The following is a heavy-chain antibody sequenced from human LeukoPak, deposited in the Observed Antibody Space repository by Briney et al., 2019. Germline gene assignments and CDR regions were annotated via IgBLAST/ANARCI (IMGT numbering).Heavy chain of an antibody. Sequence: SETLSLTCTVSGGSISSYYWSWIRQPPGKGLEWIGEINHSGSTNYNPSFKSRVTISVDTSKNQFSLKLSSVTAADTAVYYCARGPMSLLWFGELSSNWFDPWGQGTLVTVSS. D-gene: IGHD3-10*01. V-gene: IGHV4-34*01. CDR3: ARGPMSLLWFGELSSNWFDP. CDR2: INHSGST. CDR1: GGSISSYY. J-gene: IGHJ5*02.